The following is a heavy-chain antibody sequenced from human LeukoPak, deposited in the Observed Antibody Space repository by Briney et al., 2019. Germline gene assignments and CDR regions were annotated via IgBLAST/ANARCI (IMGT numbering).Heavy chain of an antibody. CDR3: ARRDTS. V-gene: IGHV3-53*01. J-gene: IGHJ5*02. CDR2: IYSGGST. D-gene: IGHD5-24*01. Sequence: GGSLRLSCAASGFSFSTYAMHWVRQAPGKGLEWVSVIYSGGSTYYADSVKGRFTISRDNSKNTLYLQMNSLRAEDTAVYYCARRDTSWGQGTLVTVSS. CDR1: GFSFSTYA.